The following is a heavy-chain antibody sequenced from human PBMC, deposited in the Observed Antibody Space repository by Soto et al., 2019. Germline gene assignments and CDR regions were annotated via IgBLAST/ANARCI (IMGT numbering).Heavy chain of an antibody. CDR2: INVPFGTA. CDR1: GASFRTYA. Sequence: QVQLVQSGAEVKRPGSSVKVSCQASGASFRTYAVTWVRQAPGQGREWMGGINVPFGTANYAQQFQGRVTITADESTSTAYLDLRSLRSEDAAVYYCAAERITVAGSVYYFAFWGQGTPVTVSS. V-gene: IGHV1-69*01. CDR3: AAERITVAGSVYYFAF. J-gene: IGHJ4*02. D-gene: IGHD6-19*01.